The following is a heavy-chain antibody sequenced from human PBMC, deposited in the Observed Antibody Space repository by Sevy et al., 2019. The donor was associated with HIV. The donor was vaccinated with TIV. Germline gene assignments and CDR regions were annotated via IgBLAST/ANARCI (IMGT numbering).Heavy chain of an antibody. CDR2: ISAYNGNT. D-gene: IGHD2-2*01. CDR1: GYTFTNYG. V-gene: IGHV1-18*01. Sequence: ASVKVSCKASGYTFTNYGINWVRQAPGQGLEWMGWISAYNGNTKYARKLQGRVTMTTDTSTSTAYMELRSLRSADTAVYYCARAYCSSSSCQEGFDYWGQGTLVTVSS. J-gene: IGHJ4*02. CDR3: ARAYCSSSSCQEGFDY.